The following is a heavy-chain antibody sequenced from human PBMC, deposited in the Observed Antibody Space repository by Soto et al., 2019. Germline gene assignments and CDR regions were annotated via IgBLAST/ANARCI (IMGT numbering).Heavy chain of an antibody. Sequence: SSETLSLTCAVYGVPFSGYYWSWFRQSPGKGLEWIGEINHSGNTNYNPSLKSRVTMLVDTSKNQFSLSLSSVTAADTAVYYCANLIVFHSSYYHDYWCHGPLVT. CDR1: GVPFSGYY. D-gene: IGHD1-26*01. V-gene: IGHV4-34*01. CDR3: ANLIVFHSSYYHDY. J-gene: IGHJ4*01. CDR2: INHSGNT.